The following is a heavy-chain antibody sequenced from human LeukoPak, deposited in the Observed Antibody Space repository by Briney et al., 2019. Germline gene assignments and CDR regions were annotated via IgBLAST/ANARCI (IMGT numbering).Heavy chain of an antibody. CDR1: GFTFSDYY. CDR3: AKFIPYGSGSYYNAGYFDY. V-gene: IGHV3-11*04. J-gene: IGHJ4*02. CDR2: ISSSGSTI. D-gene: IGHD3-10*01. Sequence: GGPLRLSCAASGFTFSDYYMSWIRQAPGKGLEWASYISSSGSTIYYADSVKGRFTISRDNSKNTLYLQMNSLRAEDTAVYYCAKFIPYGSGSYYNAGYFDYWGQGTLVTVSS.